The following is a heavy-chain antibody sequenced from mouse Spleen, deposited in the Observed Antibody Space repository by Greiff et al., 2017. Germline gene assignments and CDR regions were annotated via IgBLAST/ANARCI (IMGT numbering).Heavy chain of an antibody. Sequence: QVQLQQPGAELVKPGASVKMSCKASGYTFTSYWITWVKQRPGQGLEWIGDIYPGSGSTNYNEKFKSKATLTVDTSSSTAYMQLSSLTSEDSAVYYCARRQLGLQAMDYWGQGTSVTVSS. CDR1: GYTFTSYW. V-gene: IGHV1-55*01. J-gene: IGHJ4*01. D-gene: IGHD3-1*01. CDR2: IYPGSGST. CDR3: ARRQLGLQAMDY.